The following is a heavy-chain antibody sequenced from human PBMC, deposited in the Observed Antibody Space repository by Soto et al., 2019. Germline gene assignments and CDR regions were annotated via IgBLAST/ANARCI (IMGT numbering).Heavy chain of an antibody. J-gene: IGHJ6*03. CDR2: IYYSGSV. D-gene: IGHD2-21*02. CDR1: SDSISRSHW. Sequence: SETLSLTCAVSSDSISRSHWLTWVRQSPGKGLEWLGDIYYSGSVYYNPSLRSRISISMDKSNNQFSLNLSSVTAADTAVYYCARGSFVTHYYRYHMDVWGKGTPVTVSS. CDR3: ARGSFVTHYYRYHMDV. V-gene: IGHV4-4*02.